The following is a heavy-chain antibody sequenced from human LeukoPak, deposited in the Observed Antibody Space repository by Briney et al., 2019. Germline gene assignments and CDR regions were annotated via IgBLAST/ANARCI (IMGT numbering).Heavy chain of an antibody. Sequence: GGSLRLSCATSGLTFRTTWMHWVRQAPGKGLMWVSRMNGKGTTIDYADSVKGRFTVSRDYAKNALFLQMNNLRTEDTALYFCATARNFRFEYWGQGSLVIVSA. CDR2: MNGKGTTI. D-gene: IGHD1-7*01. V-gene: IGHV3-74*01. CDR3: ATARNFRFEY. CDR1: GLTFRTTW. J-gene: IGHJ4*02.